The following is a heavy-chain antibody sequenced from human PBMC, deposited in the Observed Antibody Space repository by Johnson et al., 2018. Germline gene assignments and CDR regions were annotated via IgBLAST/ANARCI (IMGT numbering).Heavy chain of an antibody. CDR1: GGTFSSYA. Sequence: QVQLVESGAEVKKPGSSVKVSCKASGGTFSSYAISWVRQAPGQGLEWMGGIIPIFGTANYAQKFQGRVTITADESTSTAYMELSSLRSEDTAVYYCARDRTSIKSGPAEYFQHWGQGTLVTVSS. V-gene: IGHV1-69*01. J-gene: IGHJ1*01. D-gene: IGHD3-3*01. CDR3: ARDRTSIKSGPAEYFQH. CDR2: IIPIFGTA.